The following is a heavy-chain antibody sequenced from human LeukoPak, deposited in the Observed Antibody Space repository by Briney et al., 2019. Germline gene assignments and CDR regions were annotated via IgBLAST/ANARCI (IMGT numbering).Heavy chain of an antibody. CDR3: ARDRPARGSEIDF. CDR1: GYTFNGYY. CDR2: IDPNSGDT. J-gene: IGHJ4*02. Sequence: GASVKVSCKASGYTFNGYYIHWVRQAPGQGLEWMGWIDPNSGDTNYAQKFQGRVTLTRDASIRTAYMELSRLSSDDTAVYYCARDRPARGSEIDFWGQGTLVTVSS. D-gene: IGHD6-6*01. V-gene: IGHV1-2*02.